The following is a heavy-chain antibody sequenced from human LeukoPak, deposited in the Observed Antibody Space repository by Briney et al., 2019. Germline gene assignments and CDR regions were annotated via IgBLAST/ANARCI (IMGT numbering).Heavy chain of an antibody. CDR2: LNPSDSDT. Sequence: GESLEISCEGSGYRFTSYWIGWVRQMPGKGLEWMGILNPSDSDTRYSPSFQGQVTISADKSNNTAYLHWNSLRASDTAMFFCARVAVTGPYDAFDIWGQGTMVTVSS. J-gene: IGHJ3*02. V-gene: IGHV5-51*01. CDR1: GYRFTSYW. CDR3: ARVAVTGPYDAFDI. D-gene: IGHD6-19*01.